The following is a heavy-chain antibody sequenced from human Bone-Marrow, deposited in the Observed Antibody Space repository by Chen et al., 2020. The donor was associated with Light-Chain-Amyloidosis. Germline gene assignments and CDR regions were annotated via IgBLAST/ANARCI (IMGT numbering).Heavy chain of an antibody. Sequence: EVQLVESGGGLVQPGRSLRLSCAASGFTFDDYAMHWVRQAPGKGLEWVSGISWNSGSIGYADSVKGRLPISRDNAKNSLYLQMTSLRAEDTALYYCAKALSLYSSLTLSYYYYMDVWGKGTTVTVSS. CDR2: ISWNSGSI. CDR1: GFTFDDYA. CDR3: AKALSLYSSLTLSYYYYMDV. D-gene: IGHD6-13*01. V-gene: IGHV3-9*01. J-gene: IGHJ6*03.